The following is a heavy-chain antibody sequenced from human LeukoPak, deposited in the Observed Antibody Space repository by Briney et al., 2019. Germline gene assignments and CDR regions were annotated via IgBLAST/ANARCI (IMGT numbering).Heavy chain of an antibody. Sequence: ASVKVSCKASGYTFTSYGISWVRQAPGQGLEWMGWISAYNGNTNYAQKFQGRVTMTRDTSISTAYMELSRLRSDDTAVYYCARDDSVALDYWGQGTLVTVSS. D-gene: IGHD6-19*01. J-gene: IGHJ4*02. V-gene: IGHV1-18*01. CDR1: GYTFTSYG. CDR2: ISAYNGNT. CDR3: ARDDSVALDY.